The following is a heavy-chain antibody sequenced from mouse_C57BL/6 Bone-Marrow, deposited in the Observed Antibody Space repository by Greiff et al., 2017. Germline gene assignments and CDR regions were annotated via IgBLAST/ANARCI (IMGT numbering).Heavy chain of an antibody. V-gene: IGHV1-81*01. Sequence: VKLMESGAELARPGASVKLSCKASGYTFTSYGISWVKQRTGQGLEWIGEIYPRSGNTYYNEKFKGKATLTADKSSSTAYMELRSLTSDDSAVYFCARLWFRNYFDYWGQGTTLTVSS. J-gene: IGHJ2*01. D-gene: IGHD2-2*01. CDR2: IYPRSGNT. CDR1: GYTFTSYG. CDR3: ARLWFRNYFDY.